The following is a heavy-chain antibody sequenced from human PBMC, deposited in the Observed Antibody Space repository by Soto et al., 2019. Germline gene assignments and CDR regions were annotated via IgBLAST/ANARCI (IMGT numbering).Heavy chain of an antibody. CDR3: ARVNGYCGGDCYSTYYYYGMDV. D-gene: IGHD2-21*02. CDR1: GGTFSSYA. J-gene: IGHJ6*02. Sequence: ASVKVSCKASGGTFSSYAISWVRQAPGQGLEWMGWMNPNSGNTGYAQKFQGRVTMTRNTSISTAYMELSSLRSEDTAVYYCARVNGYCGGDCYSTYYYYGMDVWG. CDR2: MNPNSGNT. V-gene: IGHV1-8*02.